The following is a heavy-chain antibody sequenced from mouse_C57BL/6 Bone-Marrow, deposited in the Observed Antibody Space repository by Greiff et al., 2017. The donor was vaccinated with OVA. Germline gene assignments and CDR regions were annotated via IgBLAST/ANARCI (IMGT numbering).Heavy chain of an antibody. CDR2: INPSSGYT. Sequence: VQGVESGAELARPGASVKMSCKASGYTFTGYKMHWVKQRPGQGLEWIGYINPSSGYTKYNQKFKDKATLTAYKSSSTAYMQLSSLTTDDSACYYYARGLLRAWFAYWGQGTLVTVSA. CDR3: ARGLLRAWFAY. CDR1: GYTFTGYK. J-gene: IGHJ3*01. V-gene: IGHV1-4*01. D-gene: IGHD1-1*01.